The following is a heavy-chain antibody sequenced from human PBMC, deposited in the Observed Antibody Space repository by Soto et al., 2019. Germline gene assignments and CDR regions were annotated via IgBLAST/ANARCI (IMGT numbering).Heavy chain of an antibody. J-gene: IGHJ4*02. CDR3: ARGLGPYCSGGSCYPDY. CDR1: GYTFTSYG. Sequence: QVQLLQSGAEVKKPGASVKVSCKASGYTFTSYGISWVRQAPGQGLEWMGWISAYNGNTNYAQKLHVRVTMTTDTSTSTAYMELRSLRSDDTAVYYCARGLGPYCSGGSCYPDYWGQGTLVTGSS. CDR2: ISAYNGNT. V-gene: IGHV1-18*01. D-gene: IGHD2-15*01.